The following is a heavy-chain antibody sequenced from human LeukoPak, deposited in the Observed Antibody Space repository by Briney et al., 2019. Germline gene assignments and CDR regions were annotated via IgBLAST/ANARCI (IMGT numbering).Heavy chain of an antibody. V-gene: IGHV4-59*01. CDR1: GGSISSYY. CDR3: ARDFAANYFDY. J-gene: IGHJ4*02. Sequence: SETLSLTCTVSGGSISSYYWSWIRQPPGKGLEWIGYINYSGSTNYNPSLKSRVTISVDTSKSQFSLKLSSVTAADTAVYYCARDFAANYFDYWGQGTLVTVSS. CDR2: INYSGST. D-gene: IGHD2-15*01.